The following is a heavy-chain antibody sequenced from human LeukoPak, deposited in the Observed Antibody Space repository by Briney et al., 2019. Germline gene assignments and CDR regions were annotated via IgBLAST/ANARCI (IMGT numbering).Heavy chain of an antibody. CDR3: ARVRGTTRNDYYYYMDV. CDR1: GGSISSGGYY. J-gene: IGHJ6*03. Sequence: SETLSLTCTVSGGSISSGGYYWSWIRQHPGKGLEWIGYIYYSGSTYYNPSLKSRVTISVDTSKNQFSLKLSSVTAADTAVYYCARVRGTTRNDYYYYMDVWGKGTTVTVSS. D-gene: IGHD3-10*01. CDR2: IYYSGST. V-gene: IGHV4-31*03.